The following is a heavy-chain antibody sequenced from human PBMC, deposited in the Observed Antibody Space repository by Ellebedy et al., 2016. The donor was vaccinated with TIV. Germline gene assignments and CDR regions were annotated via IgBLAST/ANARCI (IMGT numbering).Heavy chain of an antibody. CDR1: GGTFSSYA. CDR2: IIPILGIA. Sequence: AASVKVSCKASGGTFSSYAISWVRQAPGQGLEWMGRIIPILGIANYAQKFQGRVTITADKSTSTAYMELSSLRSEDTAVYYCARKPRSGAYYYYGMDVWGQGTTVTVSS. V-gene: IGHV1-69*04. D-gene: IGHD3-3*01. CDR3: ARKPRSGAYYYYGMDV. J-gene: IGHJ6*02.